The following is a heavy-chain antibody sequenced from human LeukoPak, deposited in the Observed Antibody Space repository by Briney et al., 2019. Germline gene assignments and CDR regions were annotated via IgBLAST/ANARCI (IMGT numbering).Heavy chain of an antibody. Sequence: GGSLRLSCAASGFTFSSYAMHWVRQAPGKGLEWVAVISYDGSNKYYADSVKGRFTISRDNSKNTLYLQMNSLRAEDTAVYYCARDPSTGTNYFDYWGHGTLVTVSS. CDR3: ARDPSTGTNYFDY. D-gene: IGHD1-1*01. V-gene: IGHV3-30*04. CDR1: GFTFSSYA. CDR2: ISYDGSNK. J-gene: IGHJ4*01.